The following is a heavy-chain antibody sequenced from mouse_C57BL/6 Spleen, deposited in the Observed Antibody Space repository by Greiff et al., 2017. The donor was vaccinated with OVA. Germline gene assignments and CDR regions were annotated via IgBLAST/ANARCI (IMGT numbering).Heavy chain of an antibody. J-gene: IGHJ1*03. CDR2: IDPANGNT. CDR3: ALNDYGSSYWYFDV. V-gene: IGHV14-3*01. CDR1: GFNIKNTY. D-gene: IGHD1-1*01. Sequence: VQLKESVAELVRPGASVKLSCTASGFNIKNTYMHWVKQRPEQGLEWIGRIDPANGNTKYAPKFQGKATITADTSSNTAYLQLSSLTSEDTAIYYCALNDYGSSYWYFDVWGTGTTVTVSS.